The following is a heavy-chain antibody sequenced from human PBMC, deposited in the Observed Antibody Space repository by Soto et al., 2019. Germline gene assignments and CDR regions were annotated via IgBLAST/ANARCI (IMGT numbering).Heavy chain of an antibody. D-gene: IGHD3-22*01. V-gene: IGHV3-9*01. CDR3: AKGRYYYDSSGYRGWFDP. CDR2: ISWNSGSI. CDR1: GFTFDDYA. Sequence: EVQLVESGGGLVQPGRSLRLSCAASGFTFDDYAMHWVRQAPGKGLEWDSGISWNSGSIGYADSVKGRFTISRDNAKNSLYLQMNSLRAEDTALYYCAKGRYYYDSSGYRGWFDPWGQGTLVTVSS. J-gene: IGHJ5*02.